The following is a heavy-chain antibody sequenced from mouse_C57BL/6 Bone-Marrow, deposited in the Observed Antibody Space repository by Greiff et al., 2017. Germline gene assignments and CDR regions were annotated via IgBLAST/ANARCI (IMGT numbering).Heavy chain of an antibody. V-gene: IGHV14-1*01. CDR3: TTYYYGSSLAY. CDR1: GFNIKDYY. Sequence: VQLQQSGAELVRPGASVKLSCTASGFNIKDYYIHWVKQRPEQGLEWIGRIDPEDGDTEYAPKFQGKATMTADTSSNTAYLQLSSLTSEDTAVYYCTTYYYGSSLAYWGQGTLVTVSA. J-gene: IGHJ3*01. CDR2: IDPEDGDT. D-gene: IGHD1-1*01.